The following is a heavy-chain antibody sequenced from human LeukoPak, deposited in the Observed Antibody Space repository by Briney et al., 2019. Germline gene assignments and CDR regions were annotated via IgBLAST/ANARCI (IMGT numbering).Heavy chain of an antibody. D-gene: IGHD2-2*01. V-gene: IGHV4-30-4*08. CDR2: IYYSGST. J-gene: IGHJ5*02. Sequence: PSETLSLTCTVSGGSISSGDYYWSWIRQPPGRGLEGFGYIYYSGSTYYNPSLKSRVTISVDTSKTQFPLKLSSVTAADTAVYYCARDCYCSSTSCYGYNWFDPWGQGTLVTVSS. CDR3: ARDCYCSSTSCYGYNWFDP. CDR1: GGSISSGDYY.